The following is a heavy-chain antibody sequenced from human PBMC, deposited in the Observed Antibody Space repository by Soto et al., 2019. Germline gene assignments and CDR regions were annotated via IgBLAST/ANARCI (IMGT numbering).Heavy chain of an antibody. V-gene: IGHV1-46*01. D-gene: IGHD6-19*01. J-gene: IGHJ5*02. Sequence: ASVKVSCKASGYTFTRYYIHWVRQAPGQGLEWMGIINPRGGSTTYAQKFQGRVTMTRDTSTSTVYMELSSLRSEGTAVYYCARDPTGNSSGWYPWFDPWGQGTLVTVSS. CDR3: ARDPTGNSSGWYPWFDP. CDR1: GYTFTRYY. CDR2: INPRGGST.